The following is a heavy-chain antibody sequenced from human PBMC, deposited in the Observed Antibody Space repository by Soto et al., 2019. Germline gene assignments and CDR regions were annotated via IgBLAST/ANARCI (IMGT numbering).Heavy chain of an antibody. CDR2: ISATGGGT. J-gene: IGHJ4*02. V-gene: IGHV3-23*01. D-gene: IGHD3-16*01. Sequence: GGSLRPSCAASGFKLSNYAMSWVRQAPGKGLEWVSLISATGGGTYYADSVKGRFTISRDNSHNTLYLQVHSLTAEDTAVYYCAKDRRAGGNSAFYFDFWGQGAQVTISS. CDR3: AKDRRAGGNSAFYFDF. CDR1: GFKLSNYA.